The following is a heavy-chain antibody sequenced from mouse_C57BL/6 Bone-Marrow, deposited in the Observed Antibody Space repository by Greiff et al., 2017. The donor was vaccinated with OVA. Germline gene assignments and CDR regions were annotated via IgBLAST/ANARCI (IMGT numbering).Heavy chain of an antibody. CDR1: GYTFTSYW. D-gene: IGHD2-1*01. V-gene: IGHV1-69*01. CDR2: IDPSDSYT. CDR3: AREIYYGNSPYAMDY. J-gene: IGHJ4*01. Sequence: QVQLQQPGAELVMPGASVKLSCKASGYTFTSYWMHWVKQRPGQGLEWIGEIDPSDSYTNYNQKFKGKSTLTVDKSSSTAYMQLSSLTSEDSAVYYCAREIYYGNSPYAMDYWGQGTSVTVSS.